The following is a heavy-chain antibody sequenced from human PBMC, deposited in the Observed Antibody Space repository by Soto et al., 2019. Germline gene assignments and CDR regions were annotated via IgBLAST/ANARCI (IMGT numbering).Heavy chain of an antibody. J-gene: IGHJ5*02. CDR2: ISGSGGST. CDR1: GFTFSSYA. D-gene: IGHD3-22*01. Sequence: EVQLLESGGGLVQPGGSLRLSCAASGFTFSSYAMSWVRQAPGKGLEWVSAISGSGGSTYYADSVKGRFTISRDNSKNTQYLQMNILRAEETAVYYYAKAYYYDSSGYSGDWFDPWGQGTMVTVSS. V-gene: IGHV3-23*01. CDR3: AKAYYYDSSGYSGDWFDP.